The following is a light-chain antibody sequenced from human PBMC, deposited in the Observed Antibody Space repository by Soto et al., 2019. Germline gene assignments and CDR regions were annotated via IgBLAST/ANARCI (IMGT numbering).Light chain of an antibody. J-gene: IGLJ1*01. Sequence: QSALPQPASVSGSPGQSITISCTGTSSDVGGYNYVSWYQQYPGKAPKLMIYDVSNRPSGVSNRFSGSKSGNTASLTISGLQAEDEADYYCSSYTISNTLVFGSGTKVTV. V-gene: IGLV2-14*01. CDR1: SSDVGGYNY. CDR3: SSYTISNTLV. CDR2: DVS.